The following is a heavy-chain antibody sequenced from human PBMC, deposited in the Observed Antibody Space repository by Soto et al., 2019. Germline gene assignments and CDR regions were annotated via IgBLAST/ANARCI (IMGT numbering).Heavy chain of an antibody. D-gene: IGHD4-17*01. CDR3: ARDWHGDYEYGMDV. V-gene: IGHV3-48*02. J-gene: IGHJ6*02. CDR2: ISSSSSTI. Sequence: GGSLRLSCAASGFTFSSYSMNWVRQAPGKGLEWVSYISSSSSTIYYADSVKGRFTISRDNAKNSLYLQMNSLRDEDTAVYYWARDWHGDYEYGMDVWGQGTTVTVSS. CDR1: GFTFSSYS.